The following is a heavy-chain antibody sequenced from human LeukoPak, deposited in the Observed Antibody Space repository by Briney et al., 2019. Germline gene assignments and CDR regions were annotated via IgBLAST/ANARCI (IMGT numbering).Heavy chain of an antibody. J-gene: IGHJ4*02. CDR3: ARGWGYYYGSGSYGPDFDY. Sequence: SETLSLTCTVSGGSISSYYWSWIRQPPGKGLEWIGYIYYSGSPNYNPSLKSRVTISVDTSKNQFSLKLSSVTAADTAVYYCARGWGYYYGSGSYGPDFDYWGQGTLVTVSS. CDR2: IYYSGSP. CDR1: GGSISSYY. D-gene: IGHD3-10*01. V-gene: IGHV4-59*12.